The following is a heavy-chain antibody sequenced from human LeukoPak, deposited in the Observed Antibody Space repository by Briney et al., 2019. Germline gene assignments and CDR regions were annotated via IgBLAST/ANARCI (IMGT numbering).Heavy chain of an antibody. CDR3: ARIPMGSVDTAMVRYYFDY. Sequence: GASVKVSCKASGGTFSSYAISWVRQAPGQGLEWMGGIIPIFGTANYAQKFQGRVTITADESTSTAYMELSSLRSEDTAVYYCARIPMGSVDTAMVRYYFDYWGQGTLVTVSS. V-gene: IGHV1-69*13. CDR1: GGTFSSYA. J-gene: IGHJ4*02. D-gene: IGHD5-18*01. CDR2: IIPIFGTA.